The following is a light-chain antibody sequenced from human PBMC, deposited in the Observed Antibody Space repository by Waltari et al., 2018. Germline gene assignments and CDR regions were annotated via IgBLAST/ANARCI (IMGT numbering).Light chain of an antibody. Sequence: QSALTQPASVSGSPGQSITISCTGTSSDVGGYNYVSWYQQHPGKAPKLIVYDVSTRPSGVSVRFSGSKSGNTASLTISGLQAEDEADYYCSSYTTSSTRVFGGGTKLTVL. CDR3: SSYTTSSTRV. V-gene: IGLV2-14*03. CDR2: DVS. J-gene: IGLJ3*02. CDR1: SSDVGGYNY.